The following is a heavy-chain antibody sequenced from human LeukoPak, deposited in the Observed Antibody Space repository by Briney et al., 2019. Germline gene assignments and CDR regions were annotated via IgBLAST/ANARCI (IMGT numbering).Heavy chain of an antibody. Sequence: PGGSLSLSCAASGFTFSSYSMNWVRQAPGKGLEWVSYISSSSSTIYYADSVKGRFTISRGNAKNSLYLQMNSLRAEDTAVYYCAGAGADDYGEYGLFDPWGQGTLVSVSS. CDR1: GFTFSSYS. J-gene: IGHJ5*02. D-gene: IGHD4-17*01. CDR2: ISSSSSTI. V-gene: IGHV3-48*01. CDR3: AGAGADDYGEYGLFDP.